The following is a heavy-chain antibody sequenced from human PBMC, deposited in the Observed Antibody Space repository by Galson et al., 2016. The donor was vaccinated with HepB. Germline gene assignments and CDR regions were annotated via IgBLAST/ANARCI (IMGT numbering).Heavy chain of an antibody. D-gene: IGHD2/OR15-2a*01. CDR3: RDGLYSNR. J-gene: IGHJ4*02. V-gene: IGHV3-7*01. CDR1: ESTFRNYW. Sequence: SLRLSCAASESTFRNYWMSWVRQAPGKGLEWVANINQDGTEKNYVHSVTGRFTVSRDNAKNALYLQMDSLTAEDTAVYYCRDGLYSNRWGQGALVTFS. CDR2: INQDGTEK.